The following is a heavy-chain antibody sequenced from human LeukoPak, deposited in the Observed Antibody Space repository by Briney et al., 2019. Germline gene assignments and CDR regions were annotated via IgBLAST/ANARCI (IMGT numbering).Heavy chain of an antibody. D-gene: IGHD6-19*01. CDR1: GGSISSSSYY. V-gene: IGHV4-39*07. J-gene: IGHJ4*02. Sequence: PSETLSLTCTVSGGSISSSSYYWGWIRQPPGKGLEWIGSIYYSGSTYYNPSLKSRVTISVDKSKNQFSLKLSSVTAADTAVYYCASSIAVAGTPFDYWGQGTLVTVSS. CDR2: IYYSGST. CDR3: ASSIAVAGTPFDY.